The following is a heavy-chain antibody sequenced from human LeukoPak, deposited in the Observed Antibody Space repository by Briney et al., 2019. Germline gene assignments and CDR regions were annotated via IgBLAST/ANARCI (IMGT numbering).Heavy chain of an antibody. CDR3: AREWAGPSFDY. V-gene: IGHV3-7*01. CDR2: IRQDGSEK. Sequence: GRSLRLSCAASGFTFSSYAMHWVRQAPGKGLEWVANIRQDGSEKSYVDSVKGRITISRDNTKNSLYLQMNSLRAEDTAVYFCAREWAGPSFDYWGQGTLVTVSS. D-gene: IGHD6-19*01. J-gene: IGHJ4*02. CDR1: GFTFSSYA.